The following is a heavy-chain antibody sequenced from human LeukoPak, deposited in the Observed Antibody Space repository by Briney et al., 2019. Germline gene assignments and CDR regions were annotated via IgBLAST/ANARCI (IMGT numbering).Heavy chain of an antibody. D-gene: IGHD6-13*01. J-gene: IGHJ4*02. V-gene: IGHV3-15*01. CDR2: IKSKTDGGTT. CDR3: TTEVRIAAAGKGNY. CDR1: GGSISSSNW. Sequence: GTLSLTCAVSGGSISSSNWMSWVRQAPGKGLEWVGRIKSKTDGGTTDYAAPVKGRFTISRDDSKNTLYLQMNSLKTEDTAVYYCTTEVRIAAAGKGNYWGQGTLVTVSS.